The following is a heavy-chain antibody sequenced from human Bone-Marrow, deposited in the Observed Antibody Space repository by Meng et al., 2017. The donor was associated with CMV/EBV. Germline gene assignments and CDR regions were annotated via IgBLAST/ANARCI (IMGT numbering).Heavy chain of an antibody. D-gene: IGHD3-3*01. CDR1: GYTFTSYD. V-gene: IGHV1-8*01. Sequence: ASVKVSCKAAGYTFTSYDINWVRQATGQGLEWMGWMNPNSGNTGYAQKFQGRVTMTSNTSISTAYMELSSLRSEDTDVYYCARGWLRFLEWLLPSDIWGQGTMVTVSS. J-gene: IGHJ3*02. CDR2: MNPNSGNT. CDR3: ARGWLRFLEWLLPSDI.